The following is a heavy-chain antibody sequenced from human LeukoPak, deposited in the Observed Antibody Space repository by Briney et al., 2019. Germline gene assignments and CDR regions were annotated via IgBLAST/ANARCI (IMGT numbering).Heavy chain of an antibody. CDR3: ARCKVVAATRAYYYYYYYMDV. J-gene: IGHJ6*03. V-gene: IGHV1-18*01. D-gene: IGHD2-15*01. CDR1: GYTFTSYG. CDR2: ISAYNGNT. Sequence: GASVKVSCKASGYTFTSYGISWVRQAPGQGLEWMGWISAYNGNTNYAQKLQGRVTMTTDTSTSTAYMELSSLRSEDTAVYYCARCKVVAATRAYYYYYYYMDVWGKGTTVTISS.